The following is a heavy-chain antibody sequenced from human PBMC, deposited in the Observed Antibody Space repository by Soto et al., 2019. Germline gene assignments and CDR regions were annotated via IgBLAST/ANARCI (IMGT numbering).Heavy chain of an antibody. J-gene: IGHJ6*02. CDR3: ARTTVTTPPEYYYAMDV. Sequence: EVQLVESGGGLVKPRGSLRLSCAASGFSFSRHAMNWVRQAPGRGLEWVASISSGSGYTYYADSLKGRLTISRDNSKKSVNLQLDSLRAEDTAVYYCARTTVTTPPEYYYAMDVWGQGTTVTVSS. D-gene: IGHD4-17*01. V-gene: IGHV3-21*01. CDR1: GFSFSRHA. CDR2: ISSGSGYT.